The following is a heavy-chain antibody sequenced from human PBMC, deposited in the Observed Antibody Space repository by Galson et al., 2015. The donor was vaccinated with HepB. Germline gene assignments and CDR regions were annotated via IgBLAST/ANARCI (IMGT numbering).Heavy chain of an antibody. CDR3: ATAPIVVVITAMYNYSYGMDV. J-gene: IGHJ6*02. CDR1: GFIFSDYH. V-gene: IGHV3-11*06. D-gene: IGHD2-2*01. Sequence: SLRLSCAASGFIFSDYHMSWIRQAPGKGLEWVSDISSSSSYTNYADSVKGRFTISRDNAKNSLYLQMNSLRAEDTAVYYCATAPIVVVITAMYNYSYGMDVWGQGNPGHRLL. CDR2: ISSSSSYT.